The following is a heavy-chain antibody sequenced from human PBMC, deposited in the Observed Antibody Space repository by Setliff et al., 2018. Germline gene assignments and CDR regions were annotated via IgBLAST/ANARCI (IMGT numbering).Heavy chain of an antibody. CDR1: GYTFTDYY. Sequence: ASVKVSCKASGYTFTDYYMHWVQQAPGKGLEWMGRVDPEDGHTKYAEKFQGRITISADMSLDIAHMELGRLTSEDTAVYYCARGLSWELLEALGYYYYGMDVWGQGTTVTVSS. J-gene: IGHJ6*02. V-gene: IGHV1-69-2*01. D-gene: IGHD1-26*01. CDR3: ARGLSWELLEALGYYYYGMDV. CDR2: VDPEDGHT.